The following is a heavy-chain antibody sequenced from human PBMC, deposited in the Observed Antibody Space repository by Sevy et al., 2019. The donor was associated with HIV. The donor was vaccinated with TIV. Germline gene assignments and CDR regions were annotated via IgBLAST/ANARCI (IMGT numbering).Heavy chain of an antibody. V-gene: IGHV3-74*01. J-gene: IGHJ4*02. CDR2: INGDGNSP. Sequence: GGSLRLSCEVSGFTFSKYWMHWVRQAPGKGLVWVSRINGDGNSPIYADSVQGRFTISRDNAKNSLYLQMNSLRAEDTAVYYCARDAEWYCSGGSCYPSYWGQGTLVTVSS. D-gene: IGHD2-15*01. CDR1: GFTFSKYW. CDR3: ARDAEWYCSGGSCYPSY.